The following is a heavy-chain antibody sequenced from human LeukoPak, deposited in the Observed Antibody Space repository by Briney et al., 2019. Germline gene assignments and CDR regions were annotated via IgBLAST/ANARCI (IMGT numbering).Heavy chain of an antibody. CDR3: ARDRRGFDSSGYYVDY. CDR2: INPNSGGT. CDR1: GYTFTGYC. Sequence: GASVKVSCKASGYTFTGYCMHWVRQAPGQGLEWMGWINPNSGGTNYAQKFQGRVTMTRDTSISTAYMELSRLRSDDTAVYYCARDRRGFDSSGYYVDYWGQGTLVTVSS. V-gene: IGHV1-2*02. J-gene: IGHJ4*02. D-gene: IGHD3-22*01.